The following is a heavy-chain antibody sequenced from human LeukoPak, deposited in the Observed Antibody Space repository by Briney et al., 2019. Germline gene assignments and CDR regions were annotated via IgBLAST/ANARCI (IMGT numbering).Heavy chain of an antibody. CDR2: IIGSGSST. D-gene: IGHD3-10*01. CDR1: GFTFSSYG. J-gene: IGHJ4*02. CDR3: ARDRGSGLDY. Sequence: PGGSLRLSCAASGFTFSSYGMSWVRQAPGKGLQWVSVIIGSGSSTYYADSVKGRFTISRDNSKNTLYLQMNSLRAEDTAVYYRARDRGSGLDYWGQGTLVTVSS. V-gene: IGHV3-23*01.